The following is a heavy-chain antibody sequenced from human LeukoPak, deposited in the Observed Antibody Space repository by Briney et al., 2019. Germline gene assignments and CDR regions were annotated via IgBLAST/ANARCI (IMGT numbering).Heavy chain of an antibody. CDR3: AKLAVYDILTGYYKNWFDP. CDR1: GFTFSNFA. J-gene: IGHJ5*02. D-gene: IGHD3-9*01. V-gene: IGHV3-23*01. Sequence: GGSLRLSCAASGFTFSNFAMTWVRQAPGKGLEWVSGVSGSGDTTYYADSVRGRFTISRENSKNILYLQMNSLRAEDTALYFCAKLAVYDILTGYYKNWFDPWSQGTLVSVSS. CDR2: VSGSGDTT.